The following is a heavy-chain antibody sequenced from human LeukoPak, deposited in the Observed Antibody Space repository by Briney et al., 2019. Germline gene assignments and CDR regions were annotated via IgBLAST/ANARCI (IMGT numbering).Heavy chain of an antibody. CDR1: GFTFSSYS. CDR3: ARDPGDYYDSSTGYFDL. CDR2: ISSSGSTI. Sequence: GGSLRLSCAASGFTFSSYSMNWVRQAPGKGLEWVSYISSSGSTIYYADSVKGRFTISRDNAKNSLYLQMNSLRAEDTAVYYCARDPGDYYDSSTGYFDLWGRGTLVTVSS. V-gene: IGHV3-48*04. D-gene: IGHD3-22*01. J-gene: IGHJ2*01.